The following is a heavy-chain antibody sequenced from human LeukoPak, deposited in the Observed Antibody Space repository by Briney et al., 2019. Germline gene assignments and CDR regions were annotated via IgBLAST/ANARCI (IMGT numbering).Heavy chain of an antibody. D-gene: IGHD3-22*01. Sequence: GRSLRLPCAASGFTFDDYAMHWVRQAPGKGLEWVSGISWNSGSIGYADSVKGRFTISRDNAKNSLYLQMNSLRAEVSAFYYCAKGRSPSDSGGYFDYWGQGTLVTVSS. CDR3: AKGRSPSDSGGYFDY. J-gene: IGHJ4*02. CDR2: ISWNSGSI. CDR1: GFTFDDYA. V-gene: IGHV3-9*01.